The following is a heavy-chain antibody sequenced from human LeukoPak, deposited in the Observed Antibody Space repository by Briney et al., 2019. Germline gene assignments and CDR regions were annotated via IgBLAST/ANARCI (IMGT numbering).Heavy chain of an antibody. CDR2: ISGSGGST. CDR3: VKTHIFGVVTYFDY. Sequence: GGSLRLSCAASGFTFSSYAMSWVRQAPGKGLEWVSAISGSGGSTYYADSVKGRFTISRDNSKNTLYLQMNSLRAEDTAVYYCVKTHIFGVVTYFDYWGQGTLVTVSS. D-gene: IGHD3-3*02. CDR1: GFTFSSYA. V-gene: IGHV3-23*01. J-gene: IGHJ4*02.